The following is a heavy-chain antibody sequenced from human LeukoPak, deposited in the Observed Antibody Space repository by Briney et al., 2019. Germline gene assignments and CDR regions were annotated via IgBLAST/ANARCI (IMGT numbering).Heavy chain of an antibody. Sequence: PSETLSLTCTVSGYSISSGYYWGWIRQPPGKGLEFIGSIQHSGSTYYNPSLQSRVTTSVDTSKNQFSLKLSSLTAADTAVYYCARDFVAVAGYFDSWGQGTLVAVSS. D-gene: IGHD6-19*01. J-gene: IGHJ4*02. CDR1: GYSISSGYY. V-gene: IGHV4-38-2*02. CDR2: IQHSGST. CDR3: ARDFVAVAGYFDS.